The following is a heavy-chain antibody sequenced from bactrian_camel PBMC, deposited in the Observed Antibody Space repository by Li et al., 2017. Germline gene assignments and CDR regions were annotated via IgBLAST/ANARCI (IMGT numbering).Heavy chain of an antibody. D-gene: IGHD4*01. CDR3: AARFGRLCSFPSLTLYNY. Sequence: HVQLVESGGGSVQAGGSLRLSCAVSVSSANDYCLGWFRQASGREREWVGSLDSDGRINYADSVKGRFAISKDNAKNILYLRMNSLKPEDTAMYYCAARFGRLCSFPSLTLYNYWGPGTQVTVS. CDR1: VSSANDYC. CDR2: LDSDGRI. J-gene: IGHJ4*01. V-gene: IGHV3S9*01.